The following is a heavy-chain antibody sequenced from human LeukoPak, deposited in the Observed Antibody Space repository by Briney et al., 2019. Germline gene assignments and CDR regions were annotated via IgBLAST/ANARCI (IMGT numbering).Heavy chain of an antibody. D-gene: IGHD6-13*01. CDR3: AVCYSSSWYCPGY. V-gene: IGHV3-30*03. CDR1: GFTFSSYG. CDR2: ISYDGSNK. J-gene: IGHJ4*02. Sequence: GRSLRLSCAASGFTFSSYGMHWVRQAPGKGLEWVAVISYDGSNKYYADSVKGRFTISRDNSKNTLYLQMNSLRAEDTAVYYCAVCYSSSWYCPGYWGQGTLVTVSS.